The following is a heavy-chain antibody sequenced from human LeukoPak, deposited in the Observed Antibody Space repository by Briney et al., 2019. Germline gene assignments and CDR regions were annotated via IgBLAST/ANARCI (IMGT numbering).Heavy chain of an antibody. CDR2: ICGSGGRT. CDR1: GFTFSSYA. J-gene: IGHJ4*02. CDR3: AKGDSGSYYKDPYYFDY. D-gene: IGHD1-26*01. Sequence: GASLRLSCAASGFTFSSYAMSWVRQAPGKGLEWVAAICGSGGRTYYADSVKGRFTISRDNSKNTLYLQMNSLRAEDTAVYYCAKGDSGSYYKDPYYFDYWGQGTLVTVSS. V-gene: IGHV3-23*01.